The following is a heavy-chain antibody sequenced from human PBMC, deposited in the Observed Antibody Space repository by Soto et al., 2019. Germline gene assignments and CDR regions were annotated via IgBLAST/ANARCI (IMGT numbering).Heavy chain of an antibody. D-gene: IGHD6-13*01. CDR2: ISAYNRNT. Sequence: QVQLVQSGAEVKKPAASVKVSCNASGYTFSSYGLSWVRQAPGQGLEWMGWISAYNRNTNYTQKLQGRVTMTTNTSTSTAYMELRSLRSDDTAVYYCARVIAAAADFDYWGQGTLVTVSS. J-gene: IGHJ4*02. CDR3: ARVIAAAADFDY. V-gene: IGHV1-18*01. CDR1: GYTFSSYG.